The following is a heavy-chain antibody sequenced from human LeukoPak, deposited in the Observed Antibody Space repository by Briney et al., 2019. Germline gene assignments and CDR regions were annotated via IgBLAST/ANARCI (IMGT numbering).Heavy chain of an antibody. V-gene: IGHV4-59*08. CDR3: ASVEPYGSGSYSYYGMDV. CDR2: IYYSGST. Sequence: SETLSLTCTVSGGSISSHYWSWIRQPPGKGLEWIGYIYYSGSTNYNPSLKSRVTISVDTSKNQFSLKLSSVTAADTAVYYCASVEPYGSGSYSYYGMDVWGQGTTVTVSS. D-gene: IGHD3-10*01. CDR1: GGSISSHY. J-gene: IGHJ6*02.